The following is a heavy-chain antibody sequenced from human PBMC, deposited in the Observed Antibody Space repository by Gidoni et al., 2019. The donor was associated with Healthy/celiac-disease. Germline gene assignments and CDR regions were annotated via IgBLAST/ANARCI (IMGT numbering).Heavy chain of an antibody. Sequence: QVQLVESGGGVVQPGRSLRLSCAASGFTFSSYGMHGVRQAPGKGLEWVAVIWYDGSNKYYADSVKGRFTISRDNSKNTLYLQMNSLRAEDTAVYYCARDFYRLGGGDAFDIWGQGTMVTVSS. J-gene: IGHJ3*02. CDR3: ARDFYRLGGGDAFDI. CDR1: GFTFSSYG. CDR2: IWYDGSNK. V-gene: IGHV3-33*01. D-gene: IGHD1-26*01.